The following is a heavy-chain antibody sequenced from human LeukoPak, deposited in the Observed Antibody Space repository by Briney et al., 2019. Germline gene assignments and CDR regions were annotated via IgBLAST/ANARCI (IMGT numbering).Heavy chain of an antibody. J-gene: IGHJ4*02. Sequence: ASVKVSCKASGYTFTGYYMRWVRQAPGQGLEWMGWINPNSGGANYAQKFQGRVTMTRDTSISTAYMELSRLRSDDTAVYYCAREGDITMVRGVRFDYWGQGTLVTVSS. CDR3: AREGDITMVRGVRFDY. V-gene: IGHV1-2*02. CDR2: INPNSGGA. CDR1: GYTFTGYY. D-gene: IGHD3-10*01.